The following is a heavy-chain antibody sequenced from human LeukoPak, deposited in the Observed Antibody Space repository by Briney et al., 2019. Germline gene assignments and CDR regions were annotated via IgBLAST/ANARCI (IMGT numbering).Heavy chain of an antibody. J-gene: IGHJ4*02. Sequence: GGSLRLSCAASGFTFEDHVMHWVRQAPGKGLEWVSRISWSGDRMGYADAVKGRFTISRDNAKNSLFLQMNSLRVEDTAFYYCAKDLGCSATTVWDQGTLVTVSS. CDR3: AKDLGCSATTV. D-gene: IGHD2-15*01. CDR2: ISWSGDRM. V-gene: IGHV3-9*01. CDR1: GFTFEDHV.